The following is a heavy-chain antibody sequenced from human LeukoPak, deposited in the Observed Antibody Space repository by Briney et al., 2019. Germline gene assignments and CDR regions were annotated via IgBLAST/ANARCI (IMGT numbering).Heavy chain of an antibody. J-gene: IGHJ5*02. CDR3: ARELRGGWYGVNWFDP. CDR2: INPSGGST. D-gene: IGHD6-19*01. Sequence: ASVKVSCKASGYTFTSYYMHWVRQAPGQGLEWMGIINPSGGSTSYAQKFQGRVTMTRDTSTSTVYMELSSLRSEDTAVYYCARELRGGWYGVNWFDPWGQGTLVTVSS. V-gene: IGHV1-46*01. CDR1: GYTFTSYY.